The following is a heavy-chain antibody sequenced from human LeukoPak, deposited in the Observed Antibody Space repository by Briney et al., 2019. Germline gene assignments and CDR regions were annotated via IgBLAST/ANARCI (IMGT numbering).Heavy chain of an antibody. D-gene: IGHD6-19*01. CDR3: ARLGRSGWYV. CDR1: GGSFSGYY. J-gene: IGHJ4*02. Sequence: PSETLSLTCAVYGGSFSGYYWSWIRQPPGKGLEWIGEINHSGSTNYDPSLKSRVTISVDTSKNQFSLKLSSVTAADTAVYYCARLGRSGWYVWGQGTLVTVSS. CDR2: INHSGST. V-gene: IGHV4-34*01.